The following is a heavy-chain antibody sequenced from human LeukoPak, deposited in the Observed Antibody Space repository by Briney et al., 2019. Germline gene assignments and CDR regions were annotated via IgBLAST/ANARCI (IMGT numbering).Heavy chain of an antibody. D-gene: IGHD2-2*01. J-gene: IGHJ3*02. CDR2: ISSSGSTI. CDR1: GFTFSDYY. Sequence: GGSLRLSCAASGFTFSDYYMSWIRQAPGKRLEWVSYISSSGSTIYYADSVKGRFTISRDNAKNSLYLQMNSLRAEDTAVYYCARRFGYCSSTSCYSLDAFDIWGQGTMVTVSS. V-gene: IGHV3-11*01. CDR3: ARRFGYCSSTSCYSLDAFDI.